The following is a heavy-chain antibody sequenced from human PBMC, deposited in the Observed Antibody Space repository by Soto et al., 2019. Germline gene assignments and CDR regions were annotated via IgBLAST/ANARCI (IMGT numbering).Heavy chain of an antibody. V-gene: IGHV4-59*01. CDR1: GGSISSYY. J-gene: IGHJ5*02. CDR2: VYYTGTT. D-gene: IGHD6-13*01. Sequence: SSETLALSCTVSGGSISSYYWSGIRQPPGKALEWILYVYYTGTTNYNPSLKSRVTISLDTSKNQFSLKLSSVTPADTAVYYCARDQQMGRLDPWGQGTLVTVSS. CDR3: ARDQQMGRLDP.